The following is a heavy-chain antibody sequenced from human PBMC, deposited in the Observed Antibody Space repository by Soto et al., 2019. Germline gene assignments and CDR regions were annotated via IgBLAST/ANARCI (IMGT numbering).Heavy chain of an antibody. Sequence: PGGSLRLSCAASGFTFSSYAMSWVRQAPGKGLEWVSAISGSGGSTYYADSVKGRFTISRDNSKNTLSLQMSSLTADGTAIYYCVREGRGSFDFWGRGTMVTVSS. J-gene: IGHJ3*01. CDR2: ISGSGGST. CDR1: GFTFSSYA. D-gene: IGHD5-12*01. CDR3: VREGRGSFDF. V-gene: IGHV3-23*01.